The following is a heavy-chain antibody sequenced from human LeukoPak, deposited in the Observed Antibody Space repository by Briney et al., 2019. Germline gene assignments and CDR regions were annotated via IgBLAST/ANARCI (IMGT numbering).Heavy chain of an antibody. CDR1: GFTFSSYA. CDR2: ISYDGSNK. J-gene: IGHJ5*02. CDR3: AKEGGDIVVVVADWFDP. Sequence: GRSLRLSCAASGFTFSSYAMHWVRQAPGKGLEWVAVISYDGSNKYYADSVKGRFTISRDNSKNTLYLQMNSLRAEDTAVYYCAKEGGDIVVVVADWFDPWGQGTLVTVSS. D-gene: IGHD2-15*01. V-gene: IGHV3-30-3*01.